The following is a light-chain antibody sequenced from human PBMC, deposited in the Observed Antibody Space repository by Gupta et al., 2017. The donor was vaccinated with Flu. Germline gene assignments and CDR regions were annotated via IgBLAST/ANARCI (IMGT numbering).Light chain of an antibody. CDR2: DDS. CDR3: HVWDTGSYVGV. J-gene: IGLJ1*01. V-gene: IGLV3-21*03. Sequence: GKTATITCGEGNIGGKSVHWYQQKPGQAPVLVDYDDSDRPSGIPGRFSGSNTGNTATLTINRVEGGDEADYYCHVWDTGSYVGVFGAGTKVTVL. CDR1: NIGGKS.